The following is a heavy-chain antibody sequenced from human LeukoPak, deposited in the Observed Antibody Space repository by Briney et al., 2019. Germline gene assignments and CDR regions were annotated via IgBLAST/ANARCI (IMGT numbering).Heavy chain of an antibody. CDR2: ISHDGSKK. D-gene: IGHD4-23*01. J-gene: IGHJ4*02. CDR1: GFTFSTYD. Sequence: PGGSPRLSCAASGFTFSTYDIHWVRQAPGKGLEWVADISHDGSKKYYADSVKGRFTISRDNSKNTLYLQMNSLRTEDTAVYFCAREDGGTVDYWGQGALVTVTS. V-gene: IGHV3-30*04. CDR3: AREDGGTVDY.